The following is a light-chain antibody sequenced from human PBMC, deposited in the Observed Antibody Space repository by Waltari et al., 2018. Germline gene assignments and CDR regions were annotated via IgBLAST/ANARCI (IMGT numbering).Light chain of an antibody. CDR2: GAS. J-gene: IGKJ4*01. Sequence: DIQMTQSPSYVSAFVGHRVTITCRASQSISNWLAWYQQKPGKAPKLLIYGASDLHSGVPSRFSGSGAGTDFTLTISSLQAEDFATYYCQQVNSFPATFGGGTTVEIK. CDR3: QQVNSFPAT. V-gene: IGKV1-12*01. CDR1: QSISNW.